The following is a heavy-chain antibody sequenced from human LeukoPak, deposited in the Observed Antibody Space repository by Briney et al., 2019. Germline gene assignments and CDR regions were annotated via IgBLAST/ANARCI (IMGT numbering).Heavy chain of an antibody. J-gene: IGHJ4*02. CDR2: IKSKTDGGTT. Sequence: GGSLRLSCAASGFTFSNAWMSWVRQAPGKGLEWVRRIKSKTDGGTTDYAAPVKGRFTISRDDSKNTLYLQVNSLKTEDTAVYYCTTVGSAWLFEGGYDYWGQGTLVTVSS. CDR1: GFTFSNAW. CDR3: TTVGSAWLFEGGYDY. D-gene: IGHD3-9*01. V-gene: IGHV3-15*01.